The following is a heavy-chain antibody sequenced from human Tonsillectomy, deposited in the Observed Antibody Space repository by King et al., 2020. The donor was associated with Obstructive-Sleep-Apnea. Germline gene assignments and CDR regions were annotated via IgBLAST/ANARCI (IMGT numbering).Heavy chain of an antibody. CDR2: MYYNGNN. J-gene: IGHJ4*02. V-gene: IGHV4-30-4*07. D-gene: IGHD6-6*01. CDR3: ARVRQIAPRPFDS. Sequence: VQLQESGPGLVKPSQTLSLTCAVSGGSISSGGYSWNWLRQSPGMGLEWIGYMYYNGNNYYNPSLESRATISLDTSNNQFSLRLSFVTAADTAVYYCARVRQIAPRPFDSWGQGTLVTVSS. CDR1: GGSISSGGYS.